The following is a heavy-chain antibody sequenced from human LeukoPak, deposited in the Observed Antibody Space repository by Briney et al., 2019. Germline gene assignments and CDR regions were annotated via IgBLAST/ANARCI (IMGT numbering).Heavy chain of an antibody. CDR2: IIPIFGTA. D-gene: IGHD3-22*01. J-gene: IGHJ4*02. CDR3: AREGADSSGYFLFDY. CDR1: GGTFSSYA. V-gene: IGHV1-69*05. Sequence: SVKVSCKASGGTFSSYAISWVRQAPGQGLEWMGGIIPIFGTANYAQKFQGRVTITTDESTSTAYMELSSMRSEETAVYYCAREGADSSGYFLFDYWGQGTLVTVSS.